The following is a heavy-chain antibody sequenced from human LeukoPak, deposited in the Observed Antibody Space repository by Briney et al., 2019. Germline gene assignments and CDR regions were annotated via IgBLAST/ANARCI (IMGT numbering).Heavy chain of an antibody. Sequence: PSETLSLTCAVSGYSISSGYYWGWIRQPPGKGLEWIGSIYHSGSTYYNPSLKSRVTISVDTSKNQFSLKLSSVTAADTAVYYCARVLYYDFWSGSYSGYYFDYWGQGTLVTVSS. CDR3: ARVLYYDFWSGSYSGYYFDY. CDR2: IYHSGST. J-gene: IGHJ4*02. CDR1: GYSISSGYY. V-gene: IGHV4-38-2*01. D-gene: IGHD3-3*01.